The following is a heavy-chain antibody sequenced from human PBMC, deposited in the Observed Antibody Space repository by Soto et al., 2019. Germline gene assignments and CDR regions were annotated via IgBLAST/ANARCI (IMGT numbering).Heavy chain of an antibody. D-gene: IGHD3-3*01. J-gene: IGHJ4*02. CDR3: ATGQNLRFLEWLLNRPTAQFDY. Sequence: QVPLVQSGAEVKKPGASVKVSCKVSGYTLTELSMHWVRQAPGKGLEWMGGFDPEDGETIYAQKFQGRVTMTEDTSTDTAYMELSSLRSEDTAVYYCATGQNLRFLEWLLNRPTAQFDYWGQGTLVTVSS. CDR1: GYTLTELS. V-gene: IGHV1-24*01. CDR2: FDPEDGET.